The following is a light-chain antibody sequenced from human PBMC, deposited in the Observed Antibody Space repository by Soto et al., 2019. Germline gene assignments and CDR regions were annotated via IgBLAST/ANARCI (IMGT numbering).Light chain of an antibody. CDR2: GAS. V-gene: IGKV3-20*01. Sequence: IGLSHSLGTLSLSTGERATLSCRASQSVSSSYLAWYQQKPGQAPRLLIYGASSRATGIPDRFSGSGSGTDFTLTISRLEPEDCTVYYCQQYGGSPRTFGQGTKV. J-gene: IGKJ1*01. CDR3: QQYGGSPRT. CDR1: QSVSSSY.